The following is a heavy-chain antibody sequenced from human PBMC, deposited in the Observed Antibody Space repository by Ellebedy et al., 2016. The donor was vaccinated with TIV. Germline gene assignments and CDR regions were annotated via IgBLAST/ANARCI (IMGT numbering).Heavy chain of an antibody. V-gene: IGHV4-4*07. J-gene: IGHJ5*02. CDR1: GGSISSYY. CDR2: IYTSGST. CDR3: ERGWGSSWDRIQNWFNP. D-gene: IGHD6-13*01. Sequence: SETLSLXXTVSGGSISSYYWSWIRQPAGKGLEWIGRIYTSGSTNYNPSLKSRVTMSVDTSKNQFSLKLNSVTAADTAVYYCERGWGSSWDRIQNWFNPWGQGTLVTVSS.